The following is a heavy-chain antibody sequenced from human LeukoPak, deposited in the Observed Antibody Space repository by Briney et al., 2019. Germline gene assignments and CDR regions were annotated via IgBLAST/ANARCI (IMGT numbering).Heavy chain of an antibody. CDR2: IIPILGIA. D-gene: IGHD4-11*01. V-gene: IGHV1-69*04. CDR1: GGTFSSYT. J-gene: IGHJ5*02. Sequence: GASVKVSCKASGGTFSSYTISWVRQAPGQGLEWMGRIIPILGIANYAQKFQGRVTITADKSTSTAYMELSSLRSEDTAVYYCARDAGFLDYSNHLWFDPWGEGTLVTVSP. CDR3: ARDAGFLDYSNHLWFDP.